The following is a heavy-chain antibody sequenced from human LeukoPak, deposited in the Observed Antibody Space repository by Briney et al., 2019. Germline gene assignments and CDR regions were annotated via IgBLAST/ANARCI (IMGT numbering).Heavy chain of an antibody. J-gene: IGHJ4*02. Sequence: GGSLRLSCAASGFTFSSYEMNWVRQAPGKGLEWVSYISSSGSTIYYADSVKGRFTISRDNAKNSLYLQMNSLRVEDTAVYYCATLSVVVLPAELNWGQGTLVTVSS. V-gene: IGHV3-48*03. CDR1: GFTFSSYE. D-gene: IGHD2-15*01. CDR3: ATLSVVVLPAELN. CDR2: ISSSGSTI.